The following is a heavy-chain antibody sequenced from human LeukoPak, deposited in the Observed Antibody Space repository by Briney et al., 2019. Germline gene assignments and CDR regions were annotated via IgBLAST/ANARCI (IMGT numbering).Heavy chain of an antibody. J-gene: IGHJ6*03. CDR3: ARDWGYYYMDV. CDR1: GFTFSSYS. Sequence: GGSLRLSCAASGFTFSSYSMNWVRQAPGKGLEWVSVIYSGGSTYYADSVKGRFTISRDNSKNTLYLQMNSLRAEDTAVYYCARDWGYYYMDVWGKGTTVTISS. V-gene: IGHV3-53*01. D-gene: IGHD7-27*01. CDR2: IYSGGST.